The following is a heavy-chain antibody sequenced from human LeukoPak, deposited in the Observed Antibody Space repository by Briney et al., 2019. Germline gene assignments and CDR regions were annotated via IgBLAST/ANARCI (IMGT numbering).Heavy chain of an antibody. CDR1: SGSVSSENYY. Sequence: SGTLSLTCTVSSGSVSSENYYWSWIRQAPGKELEWVGYIHYSGGTNYNPSLKSRVTILIDTSKKHFSLKLSSVTAADTAVFYCARWYLGRTVTTGYFDLWGRGTLVTVSS. J-gene: IGHJ2*01. D-gene: IGHD4-17*01. V-gene: IGHV4-61*03. CDR2: IHYSGGT. CDR3: ARWYLGRTVTTGYFDL.